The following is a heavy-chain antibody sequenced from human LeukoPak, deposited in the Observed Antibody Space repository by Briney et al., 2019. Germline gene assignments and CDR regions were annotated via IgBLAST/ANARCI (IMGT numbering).Heavy chain of an antibody. CDR1: GYSFTSYW. J-gene: IGHJ4*02. Sequence: GESLKISCKGSGYSFTSYWIGWARQMPGKGLEWMGTIYPGDSDTRYSPSFQGQVTISADKSISTAYLQWSSLKASDTAMYFCARSLTARGSYALWGQGTLVTASS. CDR3: ARSLTARGSYAL. V-gene: IGHV5-51*01. CDR2: IYPGDSDT. D-gene: IGHD1-26*01.